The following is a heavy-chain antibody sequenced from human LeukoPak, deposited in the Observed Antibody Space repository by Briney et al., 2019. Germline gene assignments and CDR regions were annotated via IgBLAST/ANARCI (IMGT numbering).Heavy chain of an antibody. CDR2: IKEDGSEK. CDR1: GFTFSSHW. CDR3: ARHLNYYLDY. J-gene: IGHJ4*02. V-gene: IGHV3-7*01. Sequence: GGSLRLSCAASGFTFSSHWMSWVRQAPGKGLEWVASIKEDGSEKYYVDSVKGRFTISRDNAKNSLYLQMNSLRAEDTAVYYCARHLNYYLDYWGQGTLVTVSS. D-gene: IGHD3-10*01.